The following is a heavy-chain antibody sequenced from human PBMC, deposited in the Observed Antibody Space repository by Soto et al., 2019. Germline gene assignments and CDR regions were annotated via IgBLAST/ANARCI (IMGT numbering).Heavy chain of an antibody. D-gene: IGHD3-10*01. CDR3: AKDMARDYYYYGTDV. CDR2: ISYDGSNK. Sequence: QVQLVESGGGVVQPGRSLRLSCAASGFTFSSYGMHWVRQAPGKGLEWVAVISYDGSNKYYADSVKGRFTISRDNSKNTLYLQMNSLRAEDTAVYYCAKDMARDYYYYGTDVWGQGTTVTVSS. J-gene: IGHJ6*02. V-gene: IGHV3-30*18. CDR1: GFTFSSYG.